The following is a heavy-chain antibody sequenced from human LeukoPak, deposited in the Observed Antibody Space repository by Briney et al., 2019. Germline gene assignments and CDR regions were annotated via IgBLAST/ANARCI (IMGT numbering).Heavy chain of an antibody. J-gene: IGHJ6*04. CDR3: AELGITMIGGV. D-gene: IGHD3-10*02. CDR1: GFTFSRHS. Sequence: GGSLRLSCAASGFTFSRHSMNWVRQAPGKGLEWISYISSSSELIYYADSVKGRFTISRDNAKSSLDLQMNSLRAEDTAVYYCAELGITMIGGVWGKGTTVTISS. V-gene: IGHV3-48*01. CDR2: ISSSSELI.